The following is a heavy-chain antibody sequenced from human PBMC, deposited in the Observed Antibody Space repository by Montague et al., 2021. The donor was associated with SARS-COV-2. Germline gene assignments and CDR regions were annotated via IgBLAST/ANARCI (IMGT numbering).Heavy chain of an antibody. CDR3: ARDYKPVGRDGYNYDYYYGMDV. V-gene: IGHV3-7*01. CDR2: IKQDGSEK. D-gene: IGHD5-24*01. Sequence: SRSLSLSASGFPFSSYWMSWVRQAPGKGLEWVANIKQDGSEKYYVDSVKGRFTISRDNAKNSLYLQMNSLRAEDTAVYYCARDYKPVGRDGYNYDYYYGMDVWGQGTTVTVSS. J-gene: IGHJ6*02. CDR1: GFPFSSYW.